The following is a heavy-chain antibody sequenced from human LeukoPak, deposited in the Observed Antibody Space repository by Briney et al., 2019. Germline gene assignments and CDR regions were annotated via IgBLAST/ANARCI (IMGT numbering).Heavy chain of an antibody. CDR3: ARALGDYVWGSYRPYYFDY. Sequence: ASVKVSCKASGYTFTGYYVHWVRQAPGQGLEWMGWINPNSGGTNYAQKFQGRVTMTRDTSISTAYMELSRLRSDDTAVYYCARALGDYVWGSYRPYYFDYWGQGTLVTVSS. D-gene: IGHD3-16*02. V-gene: IGHV1-2*02. CDR2: INPNSGGT. J-gene: IGHJ4*02. CDR1: GYTFTGYY.